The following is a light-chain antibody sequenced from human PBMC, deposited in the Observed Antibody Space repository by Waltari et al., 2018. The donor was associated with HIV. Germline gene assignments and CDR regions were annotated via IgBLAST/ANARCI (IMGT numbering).Light chain of an antibody. J-gene: IGLJ3*02. Sequence: SSNTGAGYDVHWYQQLPGTAPRLLIYDNTIRPSGVPDRFSGSKSGTSASLAIAGLQDEDEAVYYCQSYDRSLSVWVFGGGTKVTVL. CDR3: QSYDRSLSVWV. CDR2: DNT. CDR1: SSNTGAGYD. V-gene: IGLV1-40*01.